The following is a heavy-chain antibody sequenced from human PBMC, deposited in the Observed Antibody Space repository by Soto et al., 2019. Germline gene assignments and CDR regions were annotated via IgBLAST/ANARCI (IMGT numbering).Heavy chain of an antibody. Sequence: PGGSLRLSCAASGFTFSSYGMHWVRQAPGKGLEWVAVISYDGSNKYYADSVKGRFTISRDNSKNTLYLQMNSLRAEDTAVYYCATTSRFIAVAGTVARGEGFDYWGQGTLVTVSS. CDR1: GFTFSSYG. CDR3: ATTSRFIAVAGTVARGEGFDY. D-gene: IGHD6-19*01. CDR2: ISYDGSNK. V-gene: IGHV3-30*03. J-gene: IGHJ4*02.